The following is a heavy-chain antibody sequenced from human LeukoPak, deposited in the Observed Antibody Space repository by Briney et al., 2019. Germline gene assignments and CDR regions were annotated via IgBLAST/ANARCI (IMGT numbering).Heavy chain of an antibody. CDR1: GFSFSDYA. CDR2: ISGSGGST. J-gene: IGHJ4*02. Sequence: GGSLRLSCEVSGFSFSDYAMSWVRQAPGKGLEWVSAISGSGGSTYYADSVKGRFTISRDNSKNTLYLQMNSLRAEDTAVYYCAKALLWFGDQKYYFDYWGQGTLVTVSS. V-gene: IGHV3-23*01. D-gene: IGHD3-10*01. CDR3: AKALLWFGDQKYYFDY.